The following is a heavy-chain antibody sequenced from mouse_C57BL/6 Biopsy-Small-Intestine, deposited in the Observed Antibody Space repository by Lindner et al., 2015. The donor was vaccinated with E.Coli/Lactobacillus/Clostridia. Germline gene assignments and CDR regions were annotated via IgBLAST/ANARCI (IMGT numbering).Heavy chain of an antibody. CDR3: ARNWDGDY. CDR1: GYTFTSSG. D-gene: IGHD4-1*01. Sequence: VQLQESGAELAGPGASVKLSCRASGYTFTSSGISWVKQRTGQGLEWIGEIYPRSGNTYYNEKFKGKATLTADKSSTTAYMELRNLTSEDSAVYFCARNWDGDYWGQGTTLTVSS. V-gene: IGHV1-81*01. CDR2: IYPRSGNT. J-gene: IGHJ2*01.